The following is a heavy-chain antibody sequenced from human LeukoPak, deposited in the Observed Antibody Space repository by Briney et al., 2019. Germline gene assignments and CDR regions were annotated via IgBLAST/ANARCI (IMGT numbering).Heavy chain of an antibody. D-gene: IGHD3-22*01. CDR2: MNRDGSEK. CDR1: GFTFSDFW. J-gene: IGHJ4*02. Sequence: GGSLRLSCAASGFTFSDFWLSWVRQAPGKGLEWVANMNRDGSEKNYVDSMKGRFTISRDNSKNTLYLQMNSLRAEDTAVYYCAKHGRRYYDSSGYYHLDYWGQGTLVTVSS. V-gene: IGHV3-7*03. CDR3: AKHGRRYYDSSGYYHLDY.